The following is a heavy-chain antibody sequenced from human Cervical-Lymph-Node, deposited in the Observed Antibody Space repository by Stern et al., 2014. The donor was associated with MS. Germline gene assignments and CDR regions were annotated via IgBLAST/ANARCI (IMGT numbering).Heavy chain of an antibody. V-gene: IGHV3-21*01. Sequence: EVQLVESGGGLVKPGGSLRLSCATSGFSFSIYSMNWVRQTPGKGLEWVASISGRPGYIYYADSLKGRFTISRDNAKNSLYLQMNSLRPEDTAVYYCARLPSGTYPDYWGQGTLVTVSS. D-gene: IGHD1-26*01. CDR2: ISGRPGYI. CDR3: ARLPSGTYPDY. CDR1: GFSFSIYS. J-gene: IGHJ4*02.